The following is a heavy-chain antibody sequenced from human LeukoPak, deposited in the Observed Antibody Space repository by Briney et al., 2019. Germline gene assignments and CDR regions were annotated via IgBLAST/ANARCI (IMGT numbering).Heavy chain of an antibody. CDR2: ISPNSGGT. V-gene: IGHV1-2*02. CDR3: ARVSGYYYDSSGYYFGY. D-gene: IGHD3-22*01. CDR1: GYTFSVYD. Sequence: ASVKVSCKASGYTFSVYDIHWVRQAPGQGLQWMGWISPNSGGTNFVQKFQGRVTMTRDTSISTAYMELGRLTSDDTAVYYCARVSGYYYDSSGYYFGYWGQGTLVTVSS. J-gene: IGHJ4*02.